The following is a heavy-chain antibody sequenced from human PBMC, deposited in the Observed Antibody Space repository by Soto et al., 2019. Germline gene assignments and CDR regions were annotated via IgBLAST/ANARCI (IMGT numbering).Heavy chain of an antibody. Sequence: GGSLRLSCRASGLAFGNYAMNWVRQVPGRGLEWVAGVSTYGRSTYYADSVSGRFTISRDNSKITVYLQMNSLRAEDTAVYYCAKDRAFNYFYGMDVWGQGTTVTVSS. CDR2: VSTYGRST. CDR3: AKDRAFNYFYGMDV. CDR1: GLAFGNYA. J-gene: IGHJ6*02. D-gene: IGHD3-10*01. V-gene: IGHV3-23*01.